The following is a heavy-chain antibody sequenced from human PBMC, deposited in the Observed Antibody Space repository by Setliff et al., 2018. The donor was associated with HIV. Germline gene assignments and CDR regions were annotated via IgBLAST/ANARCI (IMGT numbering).Heavy chain of an antibody. J-gene: IGHJ4*02. Sequence: PSETLSLTCTVSGGSFTSRSYYWGWIRQPPGKGLEWIGSIFYSGITYYNPSLKSRVTISVDTSKNQFSLNLTSVTAADTAVYYCARGSPPLIWFGEATGAYFDYWGQGTLVTVSS. CDR3: ARGSPPLIWFGEATGAYFDY. V-gene: IGHV4-39*01. CDR1: GGSFTSRSYY. CDR2: IFYSGIT. D-gene: IGHD3-10*01.